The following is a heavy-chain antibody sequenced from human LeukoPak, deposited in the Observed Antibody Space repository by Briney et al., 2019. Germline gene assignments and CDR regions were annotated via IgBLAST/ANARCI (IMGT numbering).Heavy chain of an antibody. V-gene: IGHV4-39*07. CDR2: IYYSGST. Sequence: PSETLSLTCTVSGGSISSSSYYWGWIRQPPGKGLEWTGSIYYSGSTYYNPSLKSRVTISVDTSKNQFSLKLSSVTAADTAVYYCARYIVVVPAARNWFDPWGQGTLVTVSS. J-gene: IGHJ5*02. CDR1: GGSISSSSYY. CDR3: ARYIVVVPAARNWFDP. D-gene: IGHD2-2*01.